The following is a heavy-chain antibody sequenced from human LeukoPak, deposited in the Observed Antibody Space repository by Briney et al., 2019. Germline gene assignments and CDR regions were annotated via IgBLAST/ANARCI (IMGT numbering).Heavy chain of an antibody. J-gene: IGHJ4*02. CDR3: ANDRVIY. CDR1: RSTLCSYG. Sequence: PRRSLCPSCALSRSTLCSYGMDWVRHAPGKGMEWVAVIWYDGGDKYYAASVTGRITISRDNCKSTPYEPMNSLRAEERAVYYCANDRVIYWGQGILVTVSS. V-gene: IGHV3-33*06. CDR2: IWYDGGDK.